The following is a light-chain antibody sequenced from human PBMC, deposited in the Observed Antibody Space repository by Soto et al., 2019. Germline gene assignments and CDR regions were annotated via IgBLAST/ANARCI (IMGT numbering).Light chain of an antibody. Sequence: EIVLTQSPDTLSLSPGERATLYCRASQSVSSTYLAWFQQKPGQTPRLLISGASSRATGIPDRFSGSGSGTDFSLTISRLEPEDFAVYHCQQYGRSPLTFGGGTKVDIK. CDR3: QQYGRSPLT. CDR1: QSVSSTY. J-gene: IGKJ4*01. CDR2: GAS. V-gene: IGKV3-20*01.